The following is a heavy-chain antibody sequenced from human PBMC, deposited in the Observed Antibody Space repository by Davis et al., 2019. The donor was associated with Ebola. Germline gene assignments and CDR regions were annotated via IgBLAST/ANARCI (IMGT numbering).Heavy chain of an antibody. Sequence: PGGSLRLSCAASGFTFSSYAMHWIRQAPGKGLEWVAVISYDGSNKYYADSVKGRFTISRDNSKNTLYLQMNGLRAEDTAVYYCARSEPPDYWGQGTLVTVSS. CDR2: ISYDGSNK. CDR3: ARSEPPDY. V-gene: IGHV3-30*04. J-gene: IGHJ4*02. CDR1: GFTFSSYA. D-gene: IGHD1-14*01.